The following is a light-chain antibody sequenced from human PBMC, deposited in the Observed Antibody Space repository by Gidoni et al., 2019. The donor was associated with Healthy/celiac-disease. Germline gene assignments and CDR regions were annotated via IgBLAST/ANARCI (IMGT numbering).Light chain of an antibody. CDR2: DAS. J-gene: IGKJ1*01. Sequence: EIMLTPSPGTLSLSPGERATLSCRPSQSISSSYFSWYQQKPRQTPRLLIYDASSRATSIADWSSSGRCAADLTTTISRLEHEDVVVYYCQQYDSSPWTFGQGTKVEIK. CDR1: QSISSSY. CDR3: QQYDSSPWT. V-gene: IGKV3-20*01.